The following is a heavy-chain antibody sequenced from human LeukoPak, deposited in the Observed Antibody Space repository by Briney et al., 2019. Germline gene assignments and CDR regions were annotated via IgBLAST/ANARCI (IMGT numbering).Heavy chain of an antibody. CDR2: TYYRSKWYN. D-gene: IGHD6-13*01. CDR3: ARDLWLEDSSSWYSDWFDP. V-gene: IGHV6-1*01. J-gene: IGHJ5*02. CDR1: GDSVSSNSAA. Sequence: SQTLSLTCAISGDSVSSNSAAWNWIRQSPSRGLEWLGRTYYRSKWYNDYAVSVKSRITINPDTSKNQFSLQLNSVTPEDTAVYYCARDLWLEDSSSWYSDWFDPWGQGTLVTVSS.